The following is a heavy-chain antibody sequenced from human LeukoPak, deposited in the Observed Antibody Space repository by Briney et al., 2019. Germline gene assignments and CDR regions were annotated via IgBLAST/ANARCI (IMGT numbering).Heavy chain of an antibody. CDR3: ARGDSGYDYETDYYYYGMDV. CDR1: GGSISSCY. CDR2: IYYSGST. Sequence: SETLSLTCTVSGGSISSCYWSWIRQPPGKGLEWIGYIYYSGSTSYNPSLKSRVTISVDTSKNQFSLKLSSVTAADTAVYYCARGDSGYDYETDYYYYGMDVWGQGTTVTVSS. D-gene: IGHD5-12*01. V-gene: IGHV4-59*08. J-gene: IGHJ6*02.